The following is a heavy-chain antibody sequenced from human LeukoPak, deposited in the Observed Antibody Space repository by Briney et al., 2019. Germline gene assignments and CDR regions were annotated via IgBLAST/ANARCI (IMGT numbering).Heavy chain of an antibody. CDR2: ISGSGGTT. Sequence: GGSLRLSCAASGFTFSSYGMNWVRRAPGKGLEWVSGISGSGGTTYYADSVKGRFTISRDNSKNSLSLQVSSLRAEDTAVYYCAKTNGYYSDWGQGTLVTVSS. J-gene: IGHJ4*02. D-gene: IGHD3-22*01. V-gene: IGHV3-23*01. CDR3: AKTNGYYSD. CDR1: GFTFSSYG.